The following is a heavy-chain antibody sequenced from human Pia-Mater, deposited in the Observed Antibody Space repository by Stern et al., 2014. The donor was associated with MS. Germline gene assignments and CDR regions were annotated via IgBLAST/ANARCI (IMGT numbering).Heavy chain of an antibody. CDR2: FDPEDVET. CDR3: ATDYNY. J-gene: IGHJ4*02. Sequence: VQLVESGAEVKKPGASVKVSCKVSGSTLTDFFMHWVRQPPGKGLEWMGGFDPEDVETIYAQNFQGRVTMTEDTSTDTAYMELSSLRSDDTAVYYCATDYNYWGQGTLVTVSS. CDR1: GSTLTDFF. V-gene: IGHV1-24*01. D-gene: IGHD3-10*01.